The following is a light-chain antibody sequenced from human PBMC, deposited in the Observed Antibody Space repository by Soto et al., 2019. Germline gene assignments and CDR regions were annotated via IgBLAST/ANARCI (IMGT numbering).Light chain of an antibody. V-gene: IGKV3-20*01. CDR3: QQYRDSRT. CDR2: DAS. CDR1: QSVSSY. J-gene: IGKJ1*01. Sequence: VLTQYTGTLSLSPGERATLSCRASQSVSSYLAWYQQKPGQAPRLLIYDASNRATGIPARFSGSGSGTNFTLTISRLEPEDFAVYYCQQYRDSRTFGQGTKVDIK.